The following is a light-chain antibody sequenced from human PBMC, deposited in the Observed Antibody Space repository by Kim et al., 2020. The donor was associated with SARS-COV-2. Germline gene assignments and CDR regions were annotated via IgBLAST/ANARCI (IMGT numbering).Light chain of an antibody. J-gene: IGKJ1*01. Sequence: GDKVRMTCRASQSVGGWVEWDQQKPGKAPKLLMYDESTLQSGGPSRWIGTGSETEVTLPINSLLPDEFAIFYCQQYNCYPWTFGQGTKVDIK. CDR2: DES. V-gene: IGKV1-5*01. CDR3: QQYNCYPWT. CDR1: QSVGGW.